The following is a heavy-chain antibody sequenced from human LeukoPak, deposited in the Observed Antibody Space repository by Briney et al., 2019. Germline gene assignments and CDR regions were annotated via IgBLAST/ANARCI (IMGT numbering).Heavy chain of an antibody. CDR2: ISGSSSYI. J-gene: IGHJ6*02. CDR1: GFTFSDYS. D-gene: IGHD1-26*01. Sequence: GGSLRLSCEASGFTFSDYSMNWVRQAPGKGLEWVSAISGSSSYIHYADSAKGRFTISRDNAKNSLYLQMNSLRAEDTAVYYCARNQLPWHYGSCGMDVWGQGTTVTVSS. V-gene: IGHV3-21*01. CDR3: ARNQLPWHYGSCGMDV.